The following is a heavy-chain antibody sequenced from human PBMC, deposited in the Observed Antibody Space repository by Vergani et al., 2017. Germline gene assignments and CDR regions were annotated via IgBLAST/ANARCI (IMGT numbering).Heavy chain of an antibody. CDR1: GGSITSSSYY. CDR2: IYHSGGA. CDR3: ARHLTTSYVSPFDL. Sequence: QLHLQESGPGLVKPSETLSLTCTVSGGSITSSSYYWGWIRQPPGKGLEWIGNIYHSGGAYYNPSLKGRVTISVDTSKNQFSLEVTSVTAADTAVYYCARHLTTSYVSPFDLWGRGALVTVSS. D-gene: IGHD3-9*01. V-gene: IGHV4-39*01. J-gene: IGHJ2*01.